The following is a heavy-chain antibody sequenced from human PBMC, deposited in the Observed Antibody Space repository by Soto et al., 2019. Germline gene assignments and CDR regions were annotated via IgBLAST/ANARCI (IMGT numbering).Heavy chain of an antibody. Sequence: GESLKISCKGSGYSFTSYWIGWVRQMPGKGLEWMGLIYPGDSDTRYSPSFQGQVTISADKCISTAYLQGSSLKASDTAMYYCARSYCSSTSCSIPKYYYYYGMDVWGRGTTVAVSS. CDR3: ARSYCSSTSCSIPKYYYYYGMDV. CDR2: IYPGDSDT. D-gene: IGHD2-2*01. CDR1: GYSFTSYW. J-gene: IGHJ6*02. V-gene: IGHV5-51*01.